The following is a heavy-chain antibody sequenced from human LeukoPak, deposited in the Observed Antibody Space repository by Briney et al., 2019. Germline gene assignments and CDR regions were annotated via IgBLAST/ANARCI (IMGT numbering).Heavy chain of an antibody. CDR2: IYYSGST. D-gene: IGHD2-2*01. CDR1: GGSISSSSYY. CDR3: ARDWGYIVVVPAAIPKEYNWFDP. Sequence: SETLSLTCTVSGGSISSSSYYWGWIRQPPGKGLEWIGSIYYSGSTYYNPSLKSRVTISVDTSKNPFSLKLSSVTAADTAVYYCARDWGYIVVVPAAIPKEYNWFDPWGQGTLVTVSS. J-gene: IGHJ5*02. V-gene: IGHV4-39*07.